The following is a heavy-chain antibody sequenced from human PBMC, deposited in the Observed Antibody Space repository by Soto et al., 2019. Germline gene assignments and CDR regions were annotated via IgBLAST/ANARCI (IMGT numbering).Heavy chain of an antibody. CDR1: GFSFSSFA. V-gene: IGHV3-23*01. Sequence: EVQLLESGGTLVQPGESLRLSCEVSGFSFSSFAMNWVRQAPGEGLEWVSSIRGTATSYADSVKGRFTISRDNSKNTGYLQMNTLRCKDTAVNYCATRAGLMTTSGRWCNWFDPWGHGTLVIVSS. J-gene: IGHJ5*02. CDR3: ATRAGLMTTSGRWCNWFDP. D-gene: IGHD2-21*01. CDR2: IRGTAT.